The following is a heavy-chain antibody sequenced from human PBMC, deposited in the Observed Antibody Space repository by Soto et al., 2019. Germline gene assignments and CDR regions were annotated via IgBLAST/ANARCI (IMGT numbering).Heavy chain of an antibody. D-gene: IGHD1-26*01. CDR3: AKAGGIFSGSYFLFEN. CDR1: GFIFSSYS. V-gene: IGHV3-23*01. J-gene: IGHJ4*02. CDR2: IIGSGANT. Sequence: PGGSLRLSCAASGFIFSSYSISRVRQAPGKGPEWVSTIIGSGANTYYADSEKGRITISRVNSENTLYLQMNSLRAEDTATYYCAKAGGIFSGSYFLFENWGLGTLVTVSS.